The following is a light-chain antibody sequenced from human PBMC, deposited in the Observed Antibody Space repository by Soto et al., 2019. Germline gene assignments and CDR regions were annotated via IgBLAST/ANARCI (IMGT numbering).Light chain of an antibody. J-gene: IGLJ1*01. CDR1: SSDVGGYNS. Sequence: QSVLTQPASVSGSPGQSITISCTGTSSDVGGYNSVSWYQQHPGKAPKRMIYDVSNRPSGVSNRFSGSKSGSTASLTISGLQAEDEADYYCSSYTRSSTPCVFGTGTKVTVL. CDR3: SSYTRSSTPCV. V-gene: IGLV2-14*03. CDR2: DVS.